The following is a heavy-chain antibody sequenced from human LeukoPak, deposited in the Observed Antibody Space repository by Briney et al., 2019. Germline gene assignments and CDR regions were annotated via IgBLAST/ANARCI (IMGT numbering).Heavy chain of an antibody. Sequence: PGGSLRLSCAASGFTFSSYSMNWVRQAPGKGLEWVSSISSSSSYIYYADSVKGRFTISRDNAKNSLYLQMNSLRAEDTAVHYCARSITIFGVVISHYYFDYWGQGTLVTVSS. D-gene: IGHD3-3*01. J-gene: IGHJ4*02. V-gene: IGHV3-21*01. CDR1: GFTFSSYS. CDR3: ARSITIFGVVISHYYFDY. CDR2: ISSSSSYI.